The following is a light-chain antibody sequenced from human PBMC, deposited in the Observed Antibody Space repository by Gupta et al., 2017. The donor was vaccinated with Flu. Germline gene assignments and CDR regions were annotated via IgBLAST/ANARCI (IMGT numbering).Light chain of an antibody. Sequence: DIQMTQSPSSLSASVGDRVTITCRASQTINNFLNWYQQKPGKAPKLLIYGASSLQSGVPSRFSGGGSGTYLTLTISNLKPEDYATYFCQQTDSIPYTFGQGTKVEI. V-gene: IGKV1-39*01. J-gene: IGKJ2*01. CDR1: QTINNF. CDR2: GAS. CDR3: QQTDSIPYT.